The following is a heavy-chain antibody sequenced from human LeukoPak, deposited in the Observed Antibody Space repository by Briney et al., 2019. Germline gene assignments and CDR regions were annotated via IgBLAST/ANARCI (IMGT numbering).Heavy chain of an antibody. CDR2: FSSDGSST. CDR1: GFTFSSSA. J-gene: IGHJ4*02. V-gene: IGHV3-64D*06. D-gene: IGHD3-10*01. CDR3: VKTLKYYGSGRGLFDS. Sequence: PGGSLRLSCSASGFTFSSSAMYWVRQAPGKGLEYVSAFSSDGSSTFYADSVRGRFTISRDNSKDMLCLQMSSLRADDTAVYYCVKTLKYYGSGRGLFDSWGQGTLVTVSS.